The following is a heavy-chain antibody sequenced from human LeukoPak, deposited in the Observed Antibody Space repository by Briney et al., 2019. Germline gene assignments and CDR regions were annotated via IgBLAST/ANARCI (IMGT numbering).Heavy chain of an antibody. CDR2: INPSGGST. Sequence: ASVKVSCKASGYTFTSYGISWVRQAPGQGLEWMGIINPSGGSTSYAQKFQGRVTMTTDTSTNTAYMELRSLRSDDTAVYYCASDHLSIEATGTRYWGQGTLVTVSS. V-gene: IGHV1-18*01. CDR3: ASDHLSIEATGTRY. CDR1: GYTFTSYG. D-gene: IGHD6-13*01. J-gene: IGHJ4*02.